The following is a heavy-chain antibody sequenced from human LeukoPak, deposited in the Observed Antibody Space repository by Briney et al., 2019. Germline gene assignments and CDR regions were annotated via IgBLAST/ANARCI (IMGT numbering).Heavy chain of an antibody. CDR3: AKGSLTMIVVVTNYLDY. CDR2: ISYDGSNK. CDR1: GFTFSSYS. J-gene: IGHJ4*02. D-gene: IGHD3-22*01. Sequence: GGSLRLSCAASGFTFSSYSMNWVRQAPGKGLEWVAVISYDGSNKYYADSVKGRFTISRDNSKNTLYLQMNSLRAEDTAVYYCAKGSLTMIVVVTNYLDYWGQGTLVTVSS. V-gene: IGHV3-30*18.